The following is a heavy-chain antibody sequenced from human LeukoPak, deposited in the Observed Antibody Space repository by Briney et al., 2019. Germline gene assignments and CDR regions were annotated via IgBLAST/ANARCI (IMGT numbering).Heavy chain of an antibody. Sequence: PSETPSLTCTVFGGSISRNYWSWIRQPAGKGLEWIGRIYSSGDTNYNPSLKSRVTMSIHTSENQFSLKLTSVTAADTAVYYCAREASGTRRYYYYYMDLWGKGTTVNV. V-gene: IGHV4-4*07. CDR3: AREASGTRRYYYYYMDL. J-gene: IGHJ6*03. CDR2: IYSSGDT. CDR1: GGSISRNY. D-gene: IGHD6-13*01.